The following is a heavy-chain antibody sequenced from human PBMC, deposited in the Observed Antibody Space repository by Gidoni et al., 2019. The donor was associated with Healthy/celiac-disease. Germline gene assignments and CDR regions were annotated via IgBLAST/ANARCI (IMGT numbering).Heavy chain of an antibody. J-gene: IGHJ5*02. CDR1: GSTFTGYY. CDR3: ARTLGSTIFGVVIETWFDP. V-gene: IGHV1-2*06. D-gene: IGHD3-3*01. CDR2: INPNSGGT. Sequence: QVQLVQSGAEVKNPGASVTFSSQASGSTFTGYYMPWVRQAPGQGLAWMGRINPNSGGTNYAKKFQGRVTMTRDTSISTAYMELSRLRSDDTAVYYCARTLGSTIFGVVIETWFDPWGQGTMVTVSS.